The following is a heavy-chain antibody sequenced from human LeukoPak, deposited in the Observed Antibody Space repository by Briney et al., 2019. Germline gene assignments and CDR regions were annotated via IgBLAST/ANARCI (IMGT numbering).Heavy chain of an antibody. CDR1: GYTFTSYG. CDR3: ARDYEASEYSTSSSYFDY. D-gene: IGHD6-6*01. V-gene: IGHV1-18*01. Sequence: GASVKVSCKASGYTFTSYGISWVRQAPGQGLEWMGWISAYNGNANYAQKLQGRVTMTTDTSTSTAYMELRSLRSDDTAVYYCARDYEASEYSTSSSYFDYWGQGTLVTVSS. J-gene: IGHJ4*02. CDR2: ISAYNGNA.